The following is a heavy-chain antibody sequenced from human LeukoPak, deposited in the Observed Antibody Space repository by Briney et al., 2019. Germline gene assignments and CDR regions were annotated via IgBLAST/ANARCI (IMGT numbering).Heavy chain of an antibody. J-gene: IGHJ4*02. CDR2: FDTGFGT. Sequence: GGSLRLSCAASGFTFSTASLHWVRQAPGRGLEWVSAFDTGFGTYYPDSLKGRFTISRDNSKNTLFLQMNSRRAEDTAVYYGARSSGWWSLDYWGQGTLVTVSS. D-gene: IGHD6-19*01. CDR3: ARSSGWWSLDY. V-gene: IGHV3-23*01. CDR1: GFTFSTAS.